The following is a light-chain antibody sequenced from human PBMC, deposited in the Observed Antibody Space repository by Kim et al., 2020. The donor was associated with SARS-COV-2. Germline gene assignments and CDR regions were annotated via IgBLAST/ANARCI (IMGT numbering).Light chain of an antibody. V-gene: IGLV3-21*04. CDR2: YDS. J-gene: IGLJ3*02. Sequence: SYELTQPPSVSGAPGKTARITCGGNNIGSKSVHWYQQKPGQAPVLVIYYDSDRPSGIPERFSGSNSGHTATLTISRVEAGDEADYYCQVWDSSSDHRVFGGGTQLTVL. CDR1: NIGSKS. CDR3: QVWDSSSDHRV.